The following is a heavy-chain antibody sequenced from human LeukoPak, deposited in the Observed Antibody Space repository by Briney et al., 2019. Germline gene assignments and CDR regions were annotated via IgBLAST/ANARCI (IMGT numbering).Heavy chain of an antibody. CDR2: ISYDGSNK. CDR3: ARGIAAAGSNY. D-gene: IGHD6-13*01. Sequence: GGSLRLSCAASGFTFSSYEMNWVRQAPGKGLEWVAVISYDGSNKYYADSVKGRFTISRDNSKNTLYLQMNSLRAEDTAVYYCARGIAAAGSNYWGQGTLVTVSS. V-gene: IGHV3-30*04. J-gene: IGHJ4*02. CDR1: GFTFSSYE.